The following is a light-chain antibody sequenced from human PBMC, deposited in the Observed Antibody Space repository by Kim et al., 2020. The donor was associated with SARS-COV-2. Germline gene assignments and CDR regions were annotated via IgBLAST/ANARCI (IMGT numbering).Light chain of an antibody. CDR3: QQRNNWPQT. CDR1: QTVGNS. CDR2: YAS. V-gene: IGKV3-11*01. Sequence: SLSSVERAPRACRASQTVGNSLDWYQQKPGQAPRLLIYYASNRATAIPDRFTGSGSGTDFTLTISSLEPEDCAVYFCQQRNNWPQTFGQGTKLEI. J-gene: IGKJ2*01.